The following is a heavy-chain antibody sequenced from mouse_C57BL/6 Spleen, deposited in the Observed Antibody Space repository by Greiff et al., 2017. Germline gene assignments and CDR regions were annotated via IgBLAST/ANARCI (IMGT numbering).Heavy chain of an antibody. Sequence: EVQLVESGPELVKPGASVKISCKASGYSFTGYYMNWVKQSPEKSLEWIGEINPSTGGTTYNQKFKAKATLTVDKSSSTAYMQLKSLTSEDSAVYYCARLTTVVGAMDYWGQGTSVTVSS. CDR1: GYSFTGYY. D-gene: IGHD1-1*01. CDR2: INPSTGGT. CDR3: ARLTTVVGAMDY. V-gene: IGHV1-42*01. J-gene: IGHJ4*01.